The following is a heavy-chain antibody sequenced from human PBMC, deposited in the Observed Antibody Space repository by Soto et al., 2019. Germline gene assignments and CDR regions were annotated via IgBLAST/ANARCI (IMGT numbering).Heavy chain of an antibody. CDR2: ISSHTGKT. V-gene: IGHV1-18*01. Sequence: QVHLLQSGAAVKKPGASVKVSCKASGFPFASYGISWVRQAPGRGLEWLGWISSHTGKTSYAQTVQGKVTLTTDTSPSTAYMELRTLRSDASAVYSCARDLAFVATTSRPGIDYGGQGTRVTVSS. D-gene: IGHD5-12*01. CDR1: GFPFASYG. J-gene: IGHJ4*02. CDR3: ARDLAFVATTSRPGIDY.